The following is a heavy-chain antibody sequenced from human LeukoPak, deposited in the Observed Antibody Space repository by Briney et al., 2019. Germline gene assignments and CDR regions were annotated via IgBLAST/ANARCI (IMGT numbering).Heavy chain of an antibody. CDR2: INHSGST. V-gene: IGHV4-34*01. CDR3: ARGRYSSSWFRFPWFDP. CDR1: GGSISSGDYY. D-gene: IGHD6-13*01. J-gene: IGHJ5*02. Sequence: SETLSLTCPVSGGSISSGDYYWSWIRQPPGKGLEWIGEINHSGSTNYNPSLKSRVTISVDTSKNQFSLKLSSVTAADTAVYYCARGRYSSSWFRFPWFDPWGQGTLVTVSS.